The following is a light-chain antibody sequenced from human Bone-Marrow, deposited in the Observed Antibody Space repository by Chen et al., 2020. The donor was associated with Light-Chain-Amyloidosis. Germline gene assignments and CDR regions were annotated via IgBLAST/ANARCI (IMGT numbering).Light chain of an antibody. J-gene: IGKJ1*01. Sequence: DIQMTQSPSTLSASVGDRVTITCRASQSISSWLAWYQQKPGKAPKLLIYDASSLESGVPSRFSGSGSGTEFTLTISSLQPDDFATYYCQQSWTFGQGIKVEIK. CDR3: QQSWT. V-gene: IGKV1-5*01. CDR2: DAS. CDR1: QSISSW.